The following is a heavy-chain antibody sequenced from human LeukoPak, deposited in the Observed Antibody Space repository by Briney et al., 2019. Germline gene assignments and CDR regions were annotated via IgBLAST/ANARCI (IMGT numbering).Heavy chain of an antibody. V-gene: IGHV1-69*13. CDR2: IIPIFGTA. D-gene: IGHD3-3*01. CDR1: GGTFSSYA. J-gene: IGHJ6*02. CDR3: ARDQRDITIFGVVIPPLYGMDV. Sequence: SVKVSCTASGGTFSSYAISWVRQAPGQGLEWMGGIIPIFGTANYAQKFQGRVTIIADESTSTAYMELSSLRSEDTAVCYCARDQRDITIFGVVIPPLYGMDVWGQGTTVTVSS.